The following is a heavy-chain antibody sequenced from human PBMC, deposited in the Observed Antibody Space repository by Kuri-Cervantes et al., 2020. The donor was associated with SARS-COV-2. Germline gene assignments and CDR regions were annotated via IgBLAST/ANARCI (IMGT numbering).Heavy chain of an antibody. D-gene: IGHD1-26*01. CDR3: ARHRRVFVEPHDAFDI. Sequence: SVKVSCKASGGTFSSYAISWVRQAPGQGLEWMGGIIPIFGTANHAQKFQGRVTITADESTSTAYMELSSLRSEDTAVYYCARHRRVFVEPHDAFDIWGQGTMVTVSS. CDR1: GGTFSSYA. J-gene: IGHJ3*02. CDR2: IIPIFGTA. V-gene: IGHV1-69*13.